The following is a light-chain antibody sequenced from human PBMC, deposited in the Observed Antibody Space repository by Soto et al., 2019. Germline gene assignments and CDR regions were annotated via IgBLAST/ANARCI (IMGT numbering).Light chain of an antibody. CDR2: DVT. V-gene: IGLV2-8*01. CDR3: SSYAGSSIPVA. Sequence: QSALTQPPSASGSPGQSVTISCTGASSDVGGYNFVSWYQHHPGKAPRLMIYDVTQRPSGVTDRFSGSKSGNTASLTVSGLQVDDAAYYYCSSYAGSSIPVAFGGGTKVTVL. J-gene: IGLJ2*01. CDR1: SSDVGGYNF.